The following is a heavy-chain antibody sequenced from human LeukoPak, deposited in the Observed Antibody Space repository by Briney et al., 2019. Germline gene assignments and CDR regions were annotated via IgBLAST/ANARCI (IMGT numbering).Heavy chain of an antibody. Sequence: SETLSLTCAAYGGSFSGYYWSWIRQPPGKGLEWIGEINHSGSTNYNPSLKSRVTISVDTSKNQFSLKLSSVTAADTAVYYCARGLGEPEVDYWGQGTLVTVSS. D-gene: IGHD3-16*01. J-gene: IGHJ4*02. CDR3: ARGLGEPEVDY. V-gene: IGHV4-34*01. CDR2: INHSGST. CDR1: GGSFSGYY.